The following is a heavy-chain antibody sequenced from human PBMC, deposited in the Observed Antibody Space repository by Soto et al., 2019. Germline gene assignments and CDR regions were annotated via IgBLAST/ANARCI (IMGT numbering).Heavy chain of an antibody. CDR2: IIPILGIA. V-gene: IGHV1-69*08. CDR3: ARDIHLNSGSYCYVSYGMDV. D-gene: IGHD1-26*01. Sequence: QVQLVQSGAEVKKPGSSVKVSCKASGVTFSRYTISWVRQAPGQGLEWMGRIIPILGIANYAQKFQGRVTITADKTTSTAYMQLSSLRPEDTAVYYCARDIHLNSGSYCYVSYGMDVWGQGTTVSVSS. J-gene: IGHJ6*02. CDR1: GVTFSRYT.